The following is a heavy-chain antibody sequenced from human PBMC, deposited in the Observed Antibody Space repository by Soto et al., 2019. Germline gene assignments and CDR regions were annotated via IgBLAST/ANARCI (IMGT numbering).Heavy chain of an antibody. D-gene: IGHD3-10*01. V-gene: IGHV3-9*01. CDR2: ISCNGDII. Sequence: PGGSLRLSCATSGFTFDDYAMHWVRQAPGKGLEWVSGISCNGDIICYAISVKGRFTISRDNVKNSLYLQTNSLTPDDTALYFCTRWPSYYAPIEYWGLGTLVTVSS. CDR1: GFTFDDYA. CDR3: TRWPSYYAPIEY. J-gene: IGHJ4*02.